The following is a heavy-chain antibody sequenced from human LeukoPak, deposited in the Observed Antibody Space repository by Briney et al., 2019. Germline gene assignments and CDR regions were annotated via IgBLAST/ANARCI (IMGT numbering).Heavy chain of an antibody. V-gene: IGHV3-48*04. CDR2: ISSSGSTI. Sequence: GGSLRLSCAASGFTFRDYSMNWVRQAPGKGLEWVSYISSSGSTIYYADSVKGRFTISRDNAKNSLYLQMNSLRAEDTAVYYCARDITLFDPWGQGTLVTVSS. CDR1: GFTFRDYS. D-gene: IGHD2/OR15-2a*01. J-gene: IGHJ5*02. CDR3: ARDITLFDP.